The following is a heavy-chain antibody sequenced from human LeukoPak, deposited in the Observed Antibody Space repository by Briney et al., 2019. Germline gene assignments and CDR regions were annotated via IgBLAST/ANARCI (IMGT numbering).Heavy chain of an antibody. D-gene: IGHD3-22*01. CDR1: GGTFSSYA. CDR2: IIPIFGTA. Sequence: ASVKVSCKASGGTFSSYAISWVRQAPGQGLEWMGGIIPIFGTANYAQKFQGRVTITADESTSTAYMELNSLRSEDTAVYYCARSGYMYYYDSSGYYAYWGQGTLVTVSS. V-gene: IGHV1-69*13. CDR3: ARSGYMYYYDSSGYYAY. J-gene: IGHJ4*02.